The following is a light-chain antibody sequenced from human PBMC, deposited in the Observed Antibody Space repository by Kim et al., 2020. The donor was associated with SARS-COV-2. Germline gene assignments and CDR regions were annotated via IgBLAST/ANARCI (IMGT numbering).Light chain of an antibody. CDR3: QHFRSSPPRYT. V-gene: IGKV3-20*01. J-gene: IGKJ2*01. CDR2: GAS. Sequence: PGETATLASRASGRLSSSFLAWDQQIPGQAPRLLIYGASNRATGIPDRFSGSGSGTDFTLTISRLEPEDFAVYYCQHFRSSPPRYTFGQGTKLEIK. CDR1: GRLSSSF.